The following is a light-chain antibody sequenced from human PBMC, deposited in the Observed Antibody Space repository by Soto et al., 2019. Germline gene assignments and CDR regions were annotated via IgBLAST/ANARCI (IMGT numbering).Light chain of an antibody. Sequence: DIQMTQSPSSLSASVGDRVTITCQASQDISNYLNWYQQKPGKAPKLLIHDASHLKIGVPSRFRGSGSRTDFTFTINSLQPEDIATYYCQQYDNLVSFGQGTRLEIK. CDR1: QDISNY. J-gene: IGKJ5*01. CDR3: QQYDNLVS. CDR2: DAS. V-gene: IGKV1-33*01.